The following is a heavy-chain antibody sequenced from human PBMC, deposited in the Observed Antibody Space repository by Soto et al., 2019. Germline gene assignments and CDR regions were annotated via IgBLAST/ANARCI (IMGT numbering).Heavy chain of an antibody. V-gene: IGHV1-18*01. D-gene: IGHD3-16*01. J-gene: IGHJ6*02. CDR1: GYIFVNYG. Sequence: QHQLVQSGDEVRKPGSSVKVSCKASGYIFVNYGIAWVRQAPGQGLEWMGWISPYSGNTHNASKVQGRRTMTTDTCTSTAYVDLVSLTPDDKAVYYCAMVDNYVTPTPQDVWGQGTTVTVSS. CDR3: AMVDNYVTPTPQDV. CDR2: ISPYSGNT.